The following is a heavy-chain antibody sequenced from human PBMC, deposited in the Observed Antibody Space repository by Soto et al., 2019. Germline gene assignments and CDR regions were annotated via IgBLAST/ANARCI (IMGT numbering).Heavy chain of an antibody. CDR3: ARGRVREQWLLQGAPYYYGMDV. Sequence: SETLSLTCAVYGGSFSGYYWSWIRQPPGKGLEWIGEINHSGSTNYNPSLKSRVTISVDTSKNQFSLKLSSVTAADTAVYYCARGRVREQWLLQGAPYYYGMDVWGQGTTVTVS. J-gene: IGHJ6*02. V-gene: IGHV4-34*01. D-gene: IGHD6-19*01. CDR1: GGSFSGYY. CDR2: INHSGST.